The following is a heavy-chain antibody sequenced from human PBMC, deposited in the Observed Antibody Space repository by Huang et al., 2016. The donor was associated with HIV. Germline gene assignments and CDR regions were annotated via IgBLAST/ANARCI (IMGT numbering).Heavy chain of an antibody. CDR3: ATSYGYFPH. J-gene: IGHJ1*01. V-gene: IGHV3-48*02. Sequence: EVQLVESGGGLVQPGGSLTLSCAASGFTLSAYSMNWVRQTPGEGLGWVSYIKKNGSKIFYAESVKGRFTMSRDNAKSSLYLQMNSLRDDDTAVFYCATSYGYFPHWGQGTLVTVSS. D-gene: IGHD5-18*01. CDR1: GFTLSAYS. CDR2: IKKNGSKI.